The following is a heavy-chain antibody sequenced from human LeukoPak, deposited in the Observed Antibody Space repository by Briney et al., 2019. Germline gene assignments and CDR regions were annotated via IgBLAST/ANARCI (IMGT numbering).Heavy chain of an antibody. Sequence: ASVKVSCKASGYTFTSYAMHWVRQAPGQRLEWMGWINAGNGNTKYSQKFQGRVTMTRDTSISTAYMELSRLRSDDTAVYYCARDLRGKGACYMDVWGKGTTVTVSS. J-gene: IGHJ6*03. V-gene: IGHV1-3*01. CDR1: GYTFTSYA. D-gene: IGHD4-23*01. CDR3: ARDLRGKGACYMDV. CDR2: INAGNGNT.